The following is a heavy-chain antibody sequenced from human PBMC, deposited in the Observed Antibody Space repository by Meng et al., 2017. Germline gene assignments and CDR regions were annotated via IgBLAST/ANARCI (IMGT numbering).Heavy chain of an antibody. CDR2: IIPIFGTA. D-gene: IGHD6-13*01. V-gene: IGHV1-69*06. Sequence: QVEPVQSWGEVKKPGSSVKVSCKASGGTFSSYAIRWVRQAPGQGLEWMGGIIPIFGTANYAQKFQGRVTITADKSTSTAYMELSSLRSEDTAVYYCARDKRPSSSWYGNWFDPWGQGTLVTVSS. CDR1: GGTFSSYA. J-gene: IGHJ5*02. CDR3: ARDKRPSSSWYGNWFDP.